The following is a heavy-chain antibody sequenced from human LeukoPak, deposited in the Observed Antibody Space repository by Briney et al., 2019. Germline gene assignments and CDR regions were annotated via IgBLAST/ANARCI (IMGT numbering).Heavy chain of an antibody. CDR3: AKDIRDSSGYAPYCDY. J-gene: IGHJ4*02. D-gene: IGHD3-22*01. CDR1: GFTFSSYG. CDR2: ISGSGGST. Sequence: PGGSLRLSCAASGFTFSSYGMSWVRQAPGKGLEWVSAISGSGGSTYYADSVKGRFTISRDNSKNTLYLQMNSLRAEDTAVYYCAKDIRDSSGYAPYCDYWGQGTLVTVSS. V-gene: IGHV3-23*01.